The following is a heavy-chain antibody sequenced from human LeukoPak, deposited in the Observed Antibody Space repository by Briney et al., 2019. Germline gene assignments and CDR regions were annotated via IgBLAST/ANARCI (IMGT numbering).Heavy chain of an antibody. Sequence: GGSLRLSCAASGFASSTYWIHWVRQAPGKGLVWVSSINRDGSRTYYADSVKGRFTISRDNAKNTLYLQMNSLRAEDTAVFYCARDEGSEVPSIRGFDFWGQGTLVTVSS. V-gene: IGHV3-74*01. CDR3: ARDEGSEVPSIRGFDF. CDR2: INRDGSRT. J-gene: IGHJ4*02. CDR1: GFASSTYW. D-gene: IGHD3-3*02.